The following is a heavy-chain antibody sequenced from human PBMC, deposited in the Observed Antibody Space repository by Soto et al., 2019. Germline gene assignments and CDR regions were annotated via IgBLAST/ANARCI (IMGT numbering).Heavy chain of an antibody. Sequence: GESLKIACEGSGYVFTSYWIGWVRQMPGTGLEWMGIIYPGDSDTRYSPSFQGQVTISADKSISTAYLQWNSLKASDTAMYFCARLDHFDTSARSTGDADGRGQGPLVTVSS. J-gene: IGHJ4*02. V-gene: IGHV5-51*01. CDR3: ARLDHFDTSARSTGDADG. D-gene: IGHD3-22*01. CDR1: GYVFTSYW. CDR2: IYPGDSDT.